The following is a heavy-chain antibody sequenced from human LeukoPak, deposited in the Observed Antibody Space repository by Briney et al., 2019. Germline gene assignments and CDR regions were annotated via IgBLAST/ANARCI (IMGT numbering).Heavy chain of an antibody. J-gene: IGHJ6*03. CDR2: INPNSGAT. D-gene: IGHD3-16*02. CDR3: ARANDYVWGSYRYYYYYMDV. Sequence: ASVKVSCKASGYTFTGYYMHWVRQAPGQGLEWMGWINPNSGATNYAQKFQGRVTMTRDTSISTAYMELSRLRSDDTAVYYCARANDYVWGSYRYYYYYMDVWGKGTTVTVSS. CDR1: GYTFTGYY. V-gene: IGHV1-2*02.